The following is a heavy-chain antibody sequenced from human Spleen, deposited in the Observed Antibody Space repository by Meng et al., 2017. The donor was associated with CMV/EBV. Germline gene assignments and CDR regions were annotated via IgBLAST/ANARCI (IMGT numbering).Heavy chain of an antibody. V-gene: IGHV1-2*02. J-gene: IGHJ4*02. Sequence: ASVKVSCKASGYIFTGYYMHWVRQAPGQGLEWMGWFNPRSGGPNYAQSFQGRVTMTGDPSISTAYMELNKLKFDDTAVYFCARGPLSSGTYQLALWHFDSWGQGSQVTVSS. CDR2: FNPRSGGP. CDR1: GYIFTGYY. D-gene: IGHD1-26*01. CDR3: ARGPLSSGTYQLALWHFDS.